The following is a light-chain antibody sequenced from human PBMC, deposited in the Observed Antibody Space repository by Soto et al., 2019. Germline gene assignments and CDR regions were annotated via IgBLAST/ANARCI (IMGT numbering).Light chain of an antibody. V-gene: IGKV1-5*03. CDR2: KAS. CDR3: QQYNNYSWT. J-gene: IGKJ1*01. CDR1: QSISFW. Sequence: DIKMTQSPSTLSASVGDRVTITCRASQSISFWLAWYQQKPGKAPNLLIYKASSLESGVPSRFSGSGSGTEFTLTISSLQPDDFATYYCQQYNNYSWTFGQGTKVDIK.